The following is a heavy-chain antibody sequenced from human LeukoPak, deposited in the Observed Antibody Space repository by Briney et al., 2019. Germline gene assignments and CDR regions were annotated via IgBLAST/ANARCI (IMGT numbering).Heavy chain of an antibody. Sequence: GGSLRLSCAASGFTFNTYAMSWVRQAPGKGLEWVSAISGGGATSYYADSVEGRFAISRDNSKNTLYLQMNSLRAEDTAIYYCAKDGSSGIAATADAFDIWGQGTMVTVSS. CDR3: AKDGSSGIAATADAFDI. V-gene: IGHV3-23*01. CDR2: ISGGGATS. J-gene: IGHJ3*02. CDR1: GFTFNTYA. D-gene: IGHD6-13*01.